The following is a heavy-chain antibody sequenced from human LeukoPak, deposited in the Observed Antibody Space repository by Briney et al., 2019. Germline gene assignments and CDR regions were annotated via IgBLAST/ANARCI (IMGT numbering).Heavy chain of an antibody. CDR1: GFTFSSYA. Sequence: PGGSLRLSCAASGFTFSSYAMSWVRQAPGKGLEWVSAIGTAGDTYYPGSVKGRFTISRENAKNSLYLQMNSLRAGDTAVYYCARVARGHVRRGVRGALDYWGQGTLVTVSS. V-gene: IGHV3-13*01. CDR3: ARVARGHVRRGVRGALDY. J-gene: IGHJ4*02. CDR2: IGTAGDT. D-gene: IGHD3-10*01.